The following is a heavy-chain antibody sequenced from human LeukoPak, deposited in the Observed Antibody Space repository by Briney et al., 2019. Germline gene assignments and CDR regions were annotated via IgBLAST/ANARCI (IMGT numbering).Heavy chain of an antibody. J-gene: IGHJ4*02. CDR3: ARGFDYVWGSYRLGFDY. V-gene: IGHV4-34*01. D-gene: IGHD3-16*02. CDR1: GGSISSYY. CDR2: INHSGST. Sequence: PSETLSLTCTVSGGSISSYYWSWIRQPPGKGLEWIGEINHSGSTNYNPSLKSRVTISVDTSKNQFSLKLSSVTAADTAVYYCARGFDYVWGSYRLGFDYWGQGTLVTVSS.